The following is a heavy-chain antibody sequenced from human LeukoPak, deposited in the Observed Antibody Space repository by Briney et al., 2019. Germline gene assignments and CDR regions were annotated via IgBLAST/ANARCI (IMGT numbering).Heavy chain of an antibody. CDR2: IIPILGIA. CDR1: GGTFSSYA. J-gene: IGHJ3*02. V-gene: IGHV1-69*04. Sequence: GSSVKVSCKASGGTFSSYAISWVRQAPGQGLEWMGRIIPILGIANYAQKFQGRVTITADKSTSTAYMELSSLRSEDTAVYYCARDYYDSSGYYSLIAFDIWGQGTMVTVSS. CDR3: ARDYYDSSGYYSLIAFDI. D-gene: IGHD3-22*01.